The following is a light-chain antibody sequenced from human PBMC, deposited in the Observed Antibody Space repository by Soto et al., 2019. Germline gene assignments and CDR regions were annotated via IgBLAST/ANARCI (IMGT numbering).Light chain of an antibody. J-gene: IGKJ1*01. CDR3: QQYGSSPRT. Sequence: NVLSQSPCTLSLSQGERATLSCRASQSVSSSYLAWYQQKPGQAPRLLIYDASSRATGIPDRFSGSGSGTDFTLTISRLEPEDFAVYYCQQYGSSPRTFGQRTMVDI. CDR2: DAS. CDR1: QSVSSSY. V-gene: IGKV3-20*01.